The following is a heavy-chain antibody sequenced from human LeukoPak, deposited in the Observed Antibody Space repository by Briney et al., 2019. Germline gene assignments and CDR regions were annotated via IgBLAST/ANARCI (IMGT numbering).Heavy chain of an antibody. CDR3: ARCYYDSSGYYFFDY. V-gene: IGHV4-31*03. Sequence: SETLSLTCTVSGGSISSGGYYLSWIRQHPGEGLEWIGFIYHSGNTYYNPSLTSRVTISVDTSKNQFSLHLNSVTAADTAVYYCARCYYDSSGYYFFDYWGQGTLVTISS. CDR1: GGSISSGGYY. CDR2: IYHSGNT. D-gene: IGHD3-22*01. J-gene: IGHJ4*02.